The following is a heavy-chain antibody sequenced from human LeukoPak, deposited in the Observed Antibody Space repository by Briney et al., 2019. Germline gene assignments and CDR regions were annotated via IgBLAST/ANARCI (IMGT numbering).Heavy chain of an antibody. CDR3: AKVMPPGRIRFYSYYMDV. Sequence: PGGSLRLSCAASGFTFSGFWMHWVRQAPGKGLVWVSRINTDGSSTSYADSVKGRFTISRDKSKNTLSLQMNGLRVEDTAVYYCAKVMPPGRIRFYSYYMDVWGKGTTVTVS. D-gene: IGHD2-15*01. CDR2: INTDGSST. J-gene: IGHJ6*03. V-gene: IGHV3-74*01. CDR1: GFTFSGFW.